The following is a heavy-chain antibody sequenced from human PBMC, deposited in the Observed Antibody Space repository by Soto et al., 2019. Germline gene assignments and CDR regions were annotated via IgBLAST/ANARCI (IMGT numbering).Heavy chain of an antibody. CDR2: IWYDGSNK. CDR1: GFTFSSYG. J-gene: IGHJ6*02. Sequence: QVQLVESGGGVVQPGRSLRLSCAASGFTFSSYGMHWVRQAPGKGLERVAVIWYDGSNKYYADSVKGRFTISRDNSNNTLELQMNSLRAEDTAVYYCAKEPMAGTFPYYGMDVWGQGTTVTVSS. CDR3: AKEPMAGTFPYYGMDV. D-gene: IGHD6-19*01. V-gene: IGHV3-33*06.